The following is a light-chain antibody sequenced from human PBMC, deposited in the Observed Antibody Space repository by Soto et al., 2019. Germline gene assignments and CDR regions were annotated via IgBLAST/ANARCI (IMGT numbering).Light chain of an antibody. V-gene: IGLV1-44*01. CDR3: AAWDGSLNRYV. CDR1: SSTIGRNS. CDR2: KDN. Sequence: QSALAQPPSASGTPGQRVTISCSGSSSTIGRNSVSWYQHFPGTAPKLLIFKDNQRPSGVPARFSGSKSGTSASLVISGLQSEDEADYYCAAWDGSLNRYVFGSGTKLTVL. J-gene: IGLJ1*01.